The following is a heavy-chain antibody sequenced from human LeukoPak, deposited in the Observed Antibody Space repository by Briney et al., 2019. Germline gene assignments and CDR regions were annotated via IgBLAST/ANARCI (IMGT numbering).Heavy chain of an antibody. CDR2: IYTSGST. J-gene: IGHJ4*02. CDR3: ASAGRGAFGY. Sequence: KTSETLSLTCTVSGGSISSYYWSWFRQPAGKGLEWMGRIYTSGSTNYNPSLKSRVTMSVDTSKNQFSLKLSSVTAADTAVYYCASAGRGAFGYWGQGTLVTVSS. V-gene: IGHV4-4*07. D-gene: IGHD2/OR15-2a*01. CDR1: GGSISSYY.